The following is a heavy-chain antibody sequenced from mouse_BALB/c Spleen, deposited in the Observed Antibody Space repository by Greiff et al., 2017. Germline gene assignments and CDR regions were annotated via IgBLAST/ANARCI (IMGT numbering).Heavy chain of an antibody. Sequence: EVQRVESGGGLVQPGGSRKLSCAASGFTFSSFGMHWVRQAPEKGLEWVAYISSGSSTIYYADTVKGRFTISRDNPKNTLFLQMTSLRSEDTAMYYCARRDGSSYVVAYWGQGTLVTVSA. V-gene: IGHV5-17*02. CDR2: ISSGSSTI. D-gene: IGHD1-1*01. CDR3: ARRDGSSYVVAY. CDR1: GFTFSSFG. J-gene: IGHJ3*01.